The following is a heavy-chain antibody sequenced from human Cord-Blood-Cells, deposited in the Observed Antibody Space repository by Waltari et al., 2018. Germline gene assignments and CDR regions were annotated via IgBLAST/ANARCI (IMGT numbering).Heavy chain of an antibody. CDR1: GSTFHSYG. J-gene: IGHJ4*02. D-gene: IGHD1-1*01. V-gene: IGHV3-30*18. CDR2: ISYDGSNK. Sequence: QVQPVESGGGVVQPGRSRTLSCAAPGSTFHSYGMYWVRQAPGRGLEWVAVISYDGSNKYYADSVKGRFTISRDNSKNTLYLQMNSLRAEDTAVYYCAKDQTGTLDYWGQGTLVTVSS. CDR3: AKDQTGTLDY.